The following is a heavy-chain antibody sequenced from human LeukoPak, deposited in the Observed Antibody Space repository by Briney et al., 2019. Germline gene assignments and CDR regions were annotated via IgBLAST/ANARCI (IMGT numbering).Heavy chain of an antibody. D-gene: IGHD3-22*01. CDR1: GGSISSYY. CDR2: IYYRGST. CDR3: ARGDFDASGYSVPFDY. Sequence: SETLSLTCTVSGGSISSYYWSWVQQPPGKGLEWIGYIYYRGSTNYNPSLKSRVTISVDTSKNQFSLKLSSVTAADSAIYFCARGDFDASGYSVPFDYWGQGALVTVSS. V-gene: IGHV4-59*01. J-gene: IGHJ4*02.